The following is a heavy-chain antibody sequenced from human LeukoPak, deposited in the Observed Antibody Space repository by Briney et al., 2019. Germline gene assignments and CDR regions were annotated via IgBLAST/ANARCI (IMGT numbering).Heavy chain of an antibody. CDR2: ISNHNGNT. D-gene: IGHD3-10*01. Sequence: ASVKVSCKTSGSTFSAYGIAWVRQAPGHGPEWMGWISNHNGNTKYAQKFQDRITVTTETSTGTASMELRSLKPDDTGIYYCTRGVALATVYYFDFWGRGTQVTVAS. CDR1: GSTFSAYG. CDR3: TRGVALATVYYFDF. J-gene: IGHJ4*02. V-gene: IGHV1-18*04.